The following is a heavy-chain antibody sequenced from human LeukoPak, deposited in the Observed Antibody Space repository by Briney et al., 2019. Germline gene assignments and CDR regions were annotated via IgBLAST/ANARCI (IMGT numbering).Heavy chain of an antibody. CDR3: ARGRDCSGGSCYFNWFDP. Sequence: SETLSLTCTVSGDSISGYYWSWIRQPPGKGLEWIGYIYYSGSTNYNPSLKSRVTISVDTSKNQFSLKLSSVTAADTAVYYCARGRDCSGGSCYFNWFDPWGQGTLVTVSS. CDR1: GDSISGYY. CDR2: IYYSGST. J-gene: IGHJ5*02. V-gene: IGHV4-59*01. D-gene: IGHD2-15*01.